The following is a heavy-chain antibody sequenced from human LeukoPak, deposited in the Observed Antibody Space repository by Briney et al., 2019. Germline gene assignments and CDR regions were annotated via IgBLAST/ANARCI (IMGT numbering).Heavy chain of an antibody. CDR3: TRESRPFCPFAF. CDR1: GGSIDITNY. Sequence: PSETLSLTCGVSGGSIDITNYWSWVRQAPGKGLEWIGEISHDGTRNYNPSLRSRVAMSFDRANNYFSLSLTAVTAADTALHYCTRESRPFCPFAFWGQGVMVTVSS. J-gene: IGHJ4*02. D-gene: IGHD2-2*01. V-gene: IGHV4-4*02. CDR2: ISHDGTR.